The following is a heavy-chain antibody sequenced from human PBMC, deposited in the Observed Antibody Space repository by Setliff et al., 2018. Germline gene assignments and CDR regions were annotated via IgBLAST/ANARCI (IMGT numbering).Heavy chain of an antibody. V-gene: IGHV4-34*01. CDR1: GGSFSTYY. J-gene: IGHJ3*01. CDR2: INHSGST. Sequence: PSETLSLTCAVYGGSFSTYYWNWIRQPPGKGLEWIGEINHSGSTNYNPSLKSQVTISVDTSKNQFSLKLRSVTAADTAVYYCASPRLSYYDNGAFPSDAFDLWGQGTMVTVSS. D-gene: IGHD3-22*01. CDR3: ASPRLSYYDNGAFPSDAFDL.